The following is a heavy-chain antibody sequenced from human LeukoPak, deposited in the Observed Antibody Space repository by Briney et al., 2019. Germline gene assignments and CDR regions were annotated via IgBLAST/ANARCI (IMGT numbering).Heavy chain of an antibody. CDR1: GFTFSSYA. CDR3: ARDIYSGLLAGYFDY. J-gene: IGHJ4*02. D-gene: IGHD5-12*01. V-gene: IGHV3-30-3*01. CDR2: IAYDGSNK. Sequence: GGSLRLSCAASGFTFSSYAMHWVRQAPGKGLEWVAVIAYDGSNKYYADSVKVRFTISRDNSKNTLYLQMNSLRAEDTAVYYCARDIYSGLLAGYFDYWGQGTLVTVSS.